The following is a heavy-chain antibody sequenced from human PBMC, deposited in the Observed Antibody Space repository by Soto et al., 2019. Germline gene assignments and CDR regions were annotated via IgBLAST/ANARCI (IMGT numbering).Heavy chain of an antibody. J-gene: IGHJ3*02. CDR1: GFTFSSYA. CDR2: ISGSGGST. Sequence: GGSLRLSCAASGFTFSSYAMSWVRQAPGKGLECVSVISGSGGSTHYADSVKGRFSISRDNSKNALYLQVNSLRVEDTAVYYCAKEQPLYGSGGYYKDDAFDIWGQGTLVTVSS. D-gene: IGHD3-10*01. V-gene: IGHV3-23*01. CDR3: AKEQPLYGSGGYYKDDAFDI.